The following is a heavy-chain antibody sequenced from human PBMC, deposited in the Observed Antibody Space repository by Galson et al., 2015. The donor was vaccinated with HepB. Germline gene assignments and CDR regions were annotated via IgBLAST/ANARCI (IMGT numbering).Heavy chain of an antibody. J-gene: IGHJ5*02. V-gene: IGHV1-18*01. Sequence: QSGAEVKNPGESLRISCKASGYTFTSYGISWVRQAPGQGLEWMGWISAYNGNTNYAQKLQGRVTMTTDTSTSTAYMELRSLRSDDTAVYYCARATRYSSGHNWFDPWGQGTLVTVSS. D-gene: IGHD6-19*01. CDR1: GYTFTSYG. CDR2: ISAYNGNT. CDR3: ARATRYSSGHNWFDP.